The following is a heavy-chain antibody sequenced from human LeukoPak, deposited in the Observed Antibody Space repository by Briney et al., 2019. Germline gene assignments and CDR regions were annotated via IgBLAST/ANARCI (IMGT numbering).Heavy chain of an antibody. V-gene: IGHV1-58*02. Sequence: ASVKVSCKASGFTFTSSAMQWVRHARGQRLEWIGWIVVGSGNTNYAQKFQERVTITRDMSTSTAYMELSSLRSEDTAVYYCAAGSSSWLDAFDIWGQGTMVTVSS. CDR2: IVVGSGNT. D-gene: IGHD6-13*01. J-gene: IGHJ3*02. CDR1: GFTFTSSA. CDR3: AAGSSSWLDAFDI.